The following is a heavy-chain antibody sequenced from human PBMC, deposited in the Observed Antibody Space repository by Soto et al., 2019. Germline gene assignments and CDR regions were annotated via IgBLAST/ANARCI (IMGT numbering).Heavy chain of an antibody. CDR3: AIVHGDYTHPAAFDI. CDR1: GGSISSGGYY. D-gene: IGHD4-17*01. V-gene: IGHV4-31*03. CDR2: IYYSGST. Sequence: QVQLQESGPGLVKPSQTLSLTCTVSGGSISSGGYYWSWIRQHPGKGLEWIGYIYYSGSTYYNPSLKSRVTISVDTSKNQFYLKLSSVTAADTAVYYCAIVHGDYTHPAAFDIWGQGTMVTASS. J-gene: IGHJ3*02.